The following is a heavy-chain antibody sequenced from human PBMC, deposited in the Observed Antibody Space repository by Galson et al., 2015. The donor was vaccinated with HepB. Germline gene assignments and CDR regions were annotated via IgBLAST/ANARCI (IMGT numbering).Heavy chain of an antibody. J-gene: IGHJ4*02. D-gene: IGHD4-17*01. V-gene: IGHV3-64D*06. CDR1: GFTFSSYA. CDR3: GATMKVTTY. CDR2: ISSNGGST. Sequence: SLRLSCAASGFTFSSYATHWVRQAPGKGLEYVSIISSNGGSTYYADSVKGRFTISRDNSKNTLYLQMSSLRAEDTAVYYCGATMKVTTYWGQGTLVTVSS.